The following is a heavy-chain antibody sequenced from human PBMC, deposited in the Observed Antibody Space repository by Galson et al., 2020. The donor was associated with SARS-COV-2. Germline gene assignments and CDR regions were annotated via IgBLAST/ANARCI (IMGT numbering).Heavy chain of an antibody. J-gene: IGHJ3*02. D-gene: IGHD6-13*01. V-gene: IGHV6-1*01. CDR2: TYYRSQWST. CDR3: AGRVAGAGSLHI. Sequence: SQTLSLTCAISGDSVSSHSAAWNWIRQSPSRGLEWLGRTYYRSQWSTDYAVSVKSRMTINPDTSKNQFSLQLNSVTPEDTAMYYCAGRVAGAGSLHIWGQGTMVIVSS. CDR1: GDSVSSHSAA.